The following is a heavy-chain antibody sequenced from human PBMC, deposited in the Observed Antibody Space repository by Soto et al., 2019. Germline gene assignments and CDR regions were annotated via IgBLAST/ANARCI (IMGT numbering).Heavy chain of an antibody. J-gene: IGHJ4*02. Sequence: QVQLQESGPGLVKPSETLSLTCTVSGGSISSYYWSWIRQPPGKGLEWIGYIYYSGSTNYNPSLKSRVTISVDTSKNLFSLKVSSVTAADTAVYYCARVRGYCRSTSCPEPYYFDYWGQGTLVTVSS. CDR2: IYYSGST. CDR3: ARVRGYCRSTSCPEPYYFDY. CDR1: GGSISSYY. V-gene: IGHV4-59*01. D-gene: IGHD2-2*01.